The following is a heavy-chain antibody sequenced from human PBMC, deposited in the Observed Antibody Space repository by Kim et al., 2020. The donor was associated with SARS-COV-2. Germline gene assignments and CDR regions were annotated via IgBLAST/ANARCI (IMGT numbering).Heavy chain of an antibody. CDR3: AREAYSSGWFDY. Sequence: YFVDSLKGRFTISRDNAKNSLYLQMNSLRAEDTAVYYCAREAYSSGWFDYWGQGTLVTVSS. V-gene: IGHV3-7*01. D-gene: IGHD6-19*01. J-gene: IGHJ4*02.